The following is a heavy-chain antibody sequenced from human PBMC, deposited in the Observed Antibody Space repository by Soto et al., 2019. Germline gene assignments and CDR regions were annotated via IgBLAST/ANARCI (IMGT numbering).Heavy chain of an antibody. CDR1: GGAFTAYI. V-gene: IGHV1-69*13. Sequence: ASVKVSCKASGGAFTAYIFDWVRQAPGQGLEWMGGIIPMFGTPKYAQKFQHRVTISADVSTGTAYMELTRLRFDDTAVYYCAGGSAQSPVGLYCECWGEGTRVAVSS. CDR2: IIPMFGTP. D-gene: IGHD3-16*01. CDR3: AGGSAQSPVGLYCEC. J-gene: IGHJ4*02.